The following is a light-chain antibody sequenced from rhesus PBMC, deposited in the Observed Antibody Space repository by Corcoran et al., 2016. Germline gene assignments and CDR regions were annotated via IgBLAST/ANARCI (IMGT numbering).Light chain of an antibody. Sequence: QVILTQSPATLSLSPGERATLSCRASQSVNSYLAWYQQKPGQAPRPLIYGASSRATGIPDRFRGSGSATDFTLTISSLEPEDIGVYYCYQHSSGWTFGQGTKVEIK. CDR1: QSVNSY. CDR2: GAS. J-gene: IGKJ1*01. V-gene: IGKV3-10*01. CDR3: YQHSSGWT.